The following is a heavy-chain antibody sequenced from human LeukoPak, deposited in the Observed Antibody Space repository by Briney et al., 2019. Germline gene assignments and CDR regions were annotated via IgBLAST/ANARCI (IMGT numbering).Heavy chain of an antibody. D-gene: IGHD3-9*01. J-gene: IGHJ3*02. CDR3: ARDQLVIIGWGNDAFDI. CDR1: GFTFSSYS. CDR2: ISSSSSYI. Sequence: GGSLRLSCAASGFTFSSYSMNWVRQAPGKGLEWVSSISSSSSYIYYADSVKGRFTISRDNAKNSLYLQMNSLRAEDTAVYYCARDQLVIIGWGNDAFDIWGQGTVVTVSS. V-gene: IGHV3-21*01.